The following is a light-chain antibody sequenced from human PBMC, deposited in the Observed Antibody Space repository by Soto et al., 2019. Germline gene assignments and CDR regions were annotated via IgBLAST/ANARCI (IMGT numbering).Light chain of an antibody. CDR1: SSNIGTSS. J-gene: IGLJ1*01. CDR3: AAWDDSLDGHV. CDR2: TTN. V-gene: IGLV1-44*01. Sequence: QSVLTQPHSASGTPGRRVTISCSGSSSNIGTSSVHWFQQLPGTAPKLLISTTNQRPSGVPERFSGSKSGTSASLAISGLQSEDEADYYCAAWDDSLDGHVFGTGTKDTGL.